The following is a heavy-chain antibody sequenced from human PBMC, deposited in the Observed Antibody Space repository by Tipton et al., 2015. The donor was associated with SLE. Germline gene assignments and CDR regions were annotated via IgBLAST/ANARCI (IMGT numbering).Heavy chain of an antibody. D-gene: IGHD2-2*02. CDR2: INHSGIT. CDR1: GGSFSGYS. CDR3: SRPRRARDYTTSAAYYLDF. J-gene: IGHJ4*02. Sequence: TLSLTCAVYGGSFSGYSWTWIRPAPRKGLEWIGDINHSGITKYNPSLKSRVTISLDTSKSQFSLRVNSVTAADTAVYYCSRPRRARDYTTSAAYYLDFWGQGTLVTVSS. V-gene: IGHV4-34*01.